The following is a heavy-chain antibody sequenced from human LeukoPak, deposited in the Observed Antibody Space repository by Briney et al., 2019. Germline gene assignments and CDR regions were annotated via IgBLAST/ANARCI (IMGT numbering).Heavy chain of an antibody. V-gene: IGHV3-7*01. CDR1: GFTFSTYW. D-gene: IGHD5-18*01. J-gene: IGHJ6*03. Sequence: GGSLRLSCAASGFTFSTYWMSWVRQAPGKGLEWVANIKQDGSEKYYVDSVKGRFTISRDNAKNSLYLQMNSLRAEDTAVYYCAREGEDTAMVSAYYYYYMDVWGKGTTVTVSS. CDR3: AREGEDTAMVSAYYYYYMDV. CDR2: IKQDGSEK.